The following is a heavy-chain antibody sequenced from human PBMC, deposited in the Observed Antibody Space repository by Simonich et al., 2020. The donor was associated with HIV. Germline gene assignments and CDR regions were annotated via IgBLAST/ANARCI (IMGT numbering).Heavy chain of an antibody. J-gene: IGHJ4*02. Sequence: QVQLVQSGAEVKKPGASVKVSCKASGYTFTTYYLDWVRQAPGKGLEWMIRSNPNSGGTNNAQKFQGRVTMTRDTTISTAYMELSSLRSDDTAVYYCARDVDCWGQGTLVTVSS. CDR1: GYTFTTYY. V-gene: IGHV1-2*06. CDR3: ARDVDC. CDR2: SNPNSGGT.